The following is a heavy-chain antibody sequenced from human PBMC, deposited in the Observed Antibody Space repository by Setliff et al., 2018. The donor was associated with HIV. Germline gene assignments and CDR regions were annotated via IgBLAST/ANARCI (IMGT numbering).Heavy chain of an antibody. CDR3: ARSLTKQLVLGTSREYYFDS. Sequence: PSETLSLTCVVSGYSISSGYYWGWIRQPPGTGLEWIGSFYHSTTYYNPSLKSRVTISLDTSKSQFSLKLSSVTAADTAVYYCARSLTKQLVLGTSREYYFDSWGLGALVTVSS. J-gene: IGHJ4*02. D-gene: IGHD6-13*01. CDR1: GYSISSGYY. V-gene: IGHV4-38-2*01. CDR2: FYHSTT.